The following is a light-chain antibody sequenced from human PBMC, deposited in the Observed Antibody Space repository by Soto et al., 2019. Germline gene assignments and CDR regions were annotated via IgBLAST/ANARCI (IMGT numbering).Light chain of an antibody. J-gene: IGLJ7*01. CDR2: SNT. V-gene: IGLV3-21*04. CDR3: HVWDSSSNHHV. CDR1: YIGSKS. Sequence: SYELTQPPSVSVAPGETATIACGGDYIGSKSVHWYQQKPGLAPLLVIYSNTGRPSGLPERFSGSNSGNTATLAISRVEAGDEADYYCHVWDSSSNHHVFVTGTQLTVL.